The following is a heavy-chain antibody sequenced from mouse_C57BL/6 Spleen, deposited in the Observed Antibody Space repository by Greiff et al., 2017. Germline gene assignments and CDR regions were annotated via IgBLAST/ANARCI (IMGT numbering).Heavy chain of an antibody. Sequence: KLVESGKGLVKPGGSLKLSCAASGFTFSSYAMSWVRQTPEKRLEWVAYISSGGDYIYYADTVKGRFTISRDNARNTLYLQMSSLKSEDTAMYYCTRDGGEYHYYAMDYWGQGTSVTVSS. J-gene: IGHJ4*01. CDR1: GFTFSSYA. D-gene: IGHD5-1*01. V-gene: IGHV5-9-1*02. CDR2: ISSGGDYI. CDR3: TRDGGEYHYYAMDY.